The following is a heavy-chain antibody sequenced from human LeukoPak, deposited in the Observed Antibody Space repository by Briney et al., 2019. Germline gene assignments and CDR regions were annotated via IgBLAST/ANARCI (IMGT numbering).Heavy chain of an antibody. Sequence: HGGSLRLSCAASRLTFSSYAMTGVRPAPGKGLEGVSAISGSGGRTHYADSVKGRFTISRDNSKNTLYLQMNSLRAEDTALYYCARDPQPRYSSGWYGPNTMGGQIDIGGWFDPWGQGTLVTVSS. V-gene: IGHV3-23*01. CDR2: ISGSGGRT. CDR3: ARDPQPRYSSGWYGPNTMGGQIDIGGWFDP. J-gene: IGHJ5*02. CDR1: RLTFSSYA. D-gene: IGHD6-19*01.